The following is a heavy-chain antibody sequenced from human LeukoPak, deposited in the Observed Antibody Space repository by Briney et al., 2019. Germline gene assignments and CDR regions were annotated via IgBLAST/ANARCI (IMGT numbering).Heavy chain of an antibody. CDR2: ISSSSSVI. J-gene: IGHJ4*02. D-gene: IGHD4-17*01. V-gene: IGHV3-21*06. Sequence: GGSLRLSCAASGFTFSSYSMNWVRQAPGKGLEWVSSISSSSSVIYHADSVKGRFTISRDNAKNSLYLQMNSLRAEDTAVYYCGRDLPTVTSIDYWGQGTLVTVSS. CDR1: GFTFSSYS. CDR3: GRDLPTVTSIDY.